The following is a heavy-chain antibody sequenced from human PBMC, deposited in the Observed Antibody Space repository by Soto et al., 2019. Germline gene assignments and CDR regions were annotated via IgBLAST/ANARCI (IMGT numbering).Heavy chain of an antibody. CDR2: IKQDGSEK. Sequence: PGGSLRLSCAASGFTFSSYYMSWVRQAPGKGLEWVANIKQDGSEKYYVDSVKGRFTISRDNAKNSLYLQMNSLRVDDTAVYYCARDNSGWVNWFDHWGQGTLVTVSS. V-gene: IGHV3-7*01. D-gene: IGHD6-19*01. CDR3: ARDNSGWVNWFDH. J-gene: IGHJ5*02. CDR1: GFTFSSYY.